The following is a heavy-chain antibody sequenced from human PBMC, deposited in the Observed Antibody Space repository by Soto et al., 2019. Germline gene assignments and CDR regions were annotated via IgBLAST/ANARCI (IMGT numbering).Heavy chain of an antibody. J-gene: IGHJ3*02. CDR3: ARDLRSYYGSGSYPGDAFDI. D-gene: IGHD3-10*01. CDR2: INPNSGGT. Sequence: QVQLVQSGAEVTKPVASVKVSCKASGYTLTGYYMHWVRQTPGQGLDWMGWINPNSGGTNDAQKFQGRVTMTRDTSISTAYMELSRLRSDDTAVYYCARDLRSYYGSGSYPGDAFDIWGQGTMVTVSS. V-gene: IGHV1-2*02. CDR1: GYTLTGYY.